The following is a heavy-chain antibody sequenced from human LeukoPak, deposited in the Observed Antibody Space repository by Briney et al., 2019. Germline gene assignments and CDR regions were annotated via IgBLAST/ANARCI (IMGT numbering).Heavy chain of an antibody. CDR2: ISWNSGSI. Sequence: GRSLRLSCAASGFTFDDYAMHWGRQAPGKGLEWGSGISWNSGSIGYADSVKGRFTISRDNAKNSLYLQMDMLRAEDTALYYCAKDSERKEKYYYYYYGMDVWGQGTTVTVSS. V-gene: IGHV3-9*01. CDR1: GFTFDDYA. J-gene: IGHJ6*02. CDR3: AKDSERKEKYYYYYYGMDV.